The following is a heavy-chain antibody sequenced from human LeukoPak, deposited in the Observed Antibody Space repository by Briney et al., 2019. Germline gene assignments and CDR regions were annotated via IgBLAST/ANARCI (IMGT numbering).Heavy chain of an antibody. CDR1: GYTFTGYY. CDR3: ARDMGLLWFGELLTDY. V-gene: IGHV1-2*02. CDR2: INPNSGGT. Sequence: GASVKVSCKASGYTFTGYYMHWVRQAPGQGLEWMGWINPNSGGTNYAQKFQGRVTMTRDTSISTAYMELSRLRSDDTAVYYCARDMGLLWFGELLTDYWGREPWSPSPQ. D-gene: IGHD3-10*01. J-gene: IGHJ4*02.